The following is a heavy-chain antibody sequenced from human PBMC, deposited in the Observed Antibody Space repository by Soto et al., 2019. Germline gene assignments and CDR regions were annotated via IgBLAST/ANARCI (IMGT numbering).Heavy chain of an antibody. V-gene: IGHV1-24*01. D-gene: IGHD3-22*01. Sequence: ASVKVSCKVSGYTLTELSMHWVRQAPGEGLEWMGGFDPEDGETIYAQKFQGRVTMTEDTSTDTAYMELSSLRSEDTAVYYCATNYYDSSGTFDPWGQGTLVTVSS. CDR2: FDPEDGET. CDR3: ATNYYDSSGTFDP. CDR1: GYTLTELS. J-gene: IGHJ5*02.